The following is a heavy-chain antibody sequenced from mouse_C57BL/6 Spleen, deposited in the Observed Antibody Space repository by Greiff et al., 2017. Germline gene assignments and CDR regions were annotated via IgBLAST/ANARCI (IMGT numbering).Heavy chain of an antibody. V-gene: IGHV1-4*01. Sequence: QVQLQQSGAELARPGASVKMSCKASGYTFTSYTMHWVKQRPGPGLEWIGYINPSSGYTKYNQKFKDKATLTADKSSSTAYMQLSSLTSEDSAVYYCARNDGYYPYYAMDYWGQGTSVTVSS. CDR3: ARNDGYYPYYAMDY. J-gene: IGHJ4*01. CDR2: INPSSGYT. D-gene: IGHD2-3*01. CDR1: GYTFTSYT.